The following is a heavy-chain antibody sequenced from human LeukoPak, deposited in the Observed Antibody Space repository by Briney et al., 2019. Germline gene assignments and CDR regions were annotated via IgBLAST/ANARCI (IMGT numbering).Heavy chain of an antibody. CDR2: IYHSGST. D-gene: IGHD5-18*01. CDR1: GYSISSGYY. Sequence: SETLSLTCAVSGYSISSGYYWGWIRQPPGKGLEWIGSIYHSGSTYYNPPLKSRVTISVDTSKNQFSLKLSSVTAADTAVYYCARQVDTAMAMYYFDYWGQGTLVTVSS. CDR3: ARQVDTAMAMYYFDY. J-gene: IGHJ4*02. V-gene: IGHV4-38-2*01.